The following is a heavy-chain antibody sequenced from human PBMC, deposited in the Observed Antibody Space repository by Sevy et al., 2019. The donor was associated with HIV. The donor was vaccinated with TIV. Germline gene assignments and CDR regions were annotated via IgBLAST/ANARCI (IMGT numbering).Heavy chain of an antibody. CDR3: ARDPPSYYDYRRGYHDY. Sequence: GGSLRLSCAASGFTFDDYGMSWVRQVPGKGPEWVSGINWNGGSTGYADSVKGRFLISRVNAKNSLYLQRKSLRAEDTALYYCARDPPSYYDYRRGYHDYWGQGIRVTVSS. V-gene: IGHV3-20*04. J-gene: IGHJ4*02. D-gene: IGHD3-3*01. CDR1: GFTFDDYG. CDR2: INWNGGST.